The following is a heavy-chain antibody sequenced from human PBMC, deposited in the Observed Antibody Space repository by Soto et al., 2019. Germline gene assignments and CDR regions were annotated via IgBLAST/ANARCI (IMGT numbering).Heavy chain of an antibody. Sequence: QLQLQESGPGLVKPSETLSLTCTVSGGSISRSPYYWAWIRQPPGKGLQWIGNIYYNGNTFYNPSLKSSVTISLDTSKSQFSLGLSSVTASDTAVYYCARHGPLTNNWNQLNYWGQGTLVTVSS. V-gene: IGHV4-39*01. CDR2: IYYNGNT. CDR3: ARHGPLTNNWNQLNY. D-gene: IGHD1-1*01. J-gene: IGHJ4*02. CDR1: GGSISRSPYY.